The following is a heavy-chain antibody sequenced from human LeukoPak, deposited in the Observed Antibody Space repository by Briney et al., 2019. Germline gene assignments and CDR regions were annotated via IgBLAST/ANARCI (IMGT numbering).Heavy chain of an antibody. V-gene: IGHV3-23*01. J-gene: IGHJ4*02. CDR1: GFTFSSSA. D-gene: IGHD5-24*01. CDR2: ISGSGSGGST. CDR3: AKSGYNRFDY. Sequence: TGGSLRLSCAASGFTFSSSAMSWVRQAPGKGLEWVSNISGSGSGGSTYYADSVKGWFTISRDNSKNTLYLQMNSLRAEDTAVYYCAKSGYNRFDYWGQGTLVTVSS.